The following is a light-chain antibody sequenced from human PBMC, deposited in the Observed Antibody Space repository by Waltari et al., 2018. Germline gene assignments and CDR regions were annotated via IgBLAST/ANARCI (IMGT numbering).Light chain of an antibody. CDR3: QQRSNWLSIT. CDR1: QSVSSY. J-gene: IGKJ5*01. CDR2: DAS. V-gene: IGKV3-11*01. Sequence: EIVLTQSPATLSLSPGERATLSCRASQSVSSYLAWYQQKHGQAPRLLIYDASNRATGIPARFSGSGSETDFTLTISSLEPEDVAVYYCQQRSNWLSITFGQGTRLEIK.